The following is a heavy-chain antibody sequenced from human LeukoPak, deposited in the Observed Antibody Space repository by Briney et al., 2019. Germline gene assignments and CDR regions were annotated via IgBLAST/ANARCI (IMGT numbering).Heavy chain of an antibody. CDR3: AIDHGETNAAAVCWFDS. V-gene: IGHV3-23*01. Sequence: GGSLRLSCAVSGFTFSVYALSWVRQAPGKGLEWVSGIRGGSIHTRVAHFVRGRFRIDRDNSRNTLFLQPTCLTADGTAVYYCAIDHGETNAAAVCWFDSWGQGSLVIVSS. D-gene: IGHD2-15*01. CDR1: GFTFSVYA. CDR2: IRGGSIHT. J-gene: IGHJ5*01.